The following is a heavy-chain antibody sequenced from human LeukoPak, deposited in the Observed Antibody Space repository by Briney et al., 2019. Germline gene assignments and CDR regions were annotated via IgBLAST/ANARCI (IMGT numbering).Heavy chain of an antibody. D-gene: IGHD3-3*01. Sequence: ASVKVSCKASDYTFSRHGISWVRQAPGQGLEWMGWISLNNGNTDYGQKFQGRVTMTTDTSTGTAYMELSSLRSEDTAVYYCATSPTIFGVVTTYYFDYWGQGTLVTVSS. CDR1: DYTFSRHG. CDR3: ATSPTIFGVVTTYYFDY. V-gene: IGHV1-18*01. CDR2: ISLNNGNT. J-gene: IGHJ4*02.